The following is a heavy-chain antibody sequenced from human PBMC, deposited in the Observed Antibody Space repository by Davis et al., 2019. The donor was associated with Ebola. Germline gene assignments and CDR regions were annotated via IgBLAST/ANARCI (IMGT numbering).Heavy chain of an antibody. CDR2: INWNGGST. J-gene: IGHJ4*02. Sequence: GGSLRLSCAASGFTFDDYGMSWVRQAPGKGLEWVSGINWNGGSTGYADSVKGRFTISRDNAKNSLYLQMNSLRAEDTALYYCARFNPDFWSGGWDYWGQGTLVTVSS. CDR1: GFTFDDYG. V-gene: IGHV3-20*04. D-gene: IGHD3-3*01. CDR3: ARFNPDFWSGGWDY.